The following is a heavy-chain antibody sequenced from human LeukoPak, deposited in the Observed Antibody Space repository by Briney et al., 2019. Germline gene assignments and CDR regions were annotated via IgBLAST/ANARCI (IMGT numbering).Heavy chain of an antibody. CDR1: GFTFSSYW. CDR3: ASIHYYYDSSGPWAFDI. D-gene: IGHD3-22*01. J-gene: IGHJ3*02. V-gene: IGHV3-74*01. Sequence: GGSLRLSCAASGFTFSSYWMHWVRHAPGKGLVWVSRINSDGSSTSYADSVKGRFTISRDNAKNTLYLQMNSLRAEDTAVYYCASIHYYYDSSGPWAFDIWGQGTMVTVSS. CDR2: INSDGSST.